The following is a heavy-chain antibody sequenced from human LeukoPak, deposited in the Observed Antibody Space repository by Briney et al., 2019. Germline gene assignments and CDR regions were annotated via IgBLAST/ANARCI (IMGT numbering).Heavy chain of an antibody. D-gene: IGHD3-22*01. J-gene: IGHJ4*02. V-gene: IGHV3-30*18. CDR3: AKEYSPLTYYYDSSGYYPDY. CDR1: GFTFSSYC. CDR2: ISYDGSNK. Sequence: GGSLRLSCAASGFTFSSYCMHWVRQAPGKGLEWVAVISYDGSNKYYADSVKGRFTISRDNSKNTLYLQMNSLRAEDTAVYYCAKEYSPLTYYYDSSGYYPDYWGQGTLVTVSS.